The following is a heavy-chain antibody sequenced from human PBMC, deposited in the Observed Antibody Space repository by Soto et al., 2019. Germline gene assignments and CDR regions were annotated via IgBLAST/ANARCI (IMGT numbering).Heavy chain of an antibody. J-gene: IGHJ6*03. CDR1: GGSISSYY. CDR2: IYYSGST. V-gene: IGHV4-59*01. D-gene: IGHD5-12*01. CDR3: ARVGGYEPYYYYYMDV. Sequence: SETLSLTCTVSGGSISSYYWSWIRQPPGKGLEWIGYIYYSGSTNYNPSLKSRVTILVDTSKNQFSLKLSSVTAADTAVYYCARVGGYEPYYYYYMDVWGKGTTVTVSS.